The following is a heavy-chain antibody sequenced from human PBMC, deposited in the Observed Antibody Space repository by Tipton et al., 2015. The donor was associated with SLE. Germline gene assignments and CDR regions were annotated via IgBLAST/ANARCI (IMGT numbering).Heavy chain of an antibody. Sequence: SLRLSCAASGFTFGDYAMHWVRQVPGKGLEWVSGISWISGSIWNSGSTGYADSVKGRFTISRDNAKNSLYLQMTSLRAEDTAVYYCARPDYGDYGIEYWGQGTLVTVSS. V-gene: IGHV3-9*01. CDR3: ARPDYGDYGIEY. CDR1: GFTFGDYA. D-gene: IGHD4-17*01. CDR2: ISWISGSIWNSGST. J-gene: IGHJ4*02.